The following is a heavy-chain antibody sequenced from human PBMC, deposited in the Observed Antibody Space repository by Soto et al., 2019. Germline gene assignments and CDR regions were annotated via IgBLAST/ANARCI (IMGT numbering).Heavy chain of an antibody. J-gene: IGHJ6*02. V-gene: IGHV3-9*01. Sequence: EVQLVESGGGLVQPGRSLRLSCAASGFTFDDHAMHWVRQVPGKGLEWVSAVSWNSANIGYADSVKGRFTISRDNAKSSWHLQINSLRPGATAFYYCAKVFRGEGNPSYNNLDVWGQGTRSPSP. D-gene: IGHD3-10*01. CDR2: VSWNSANI. CDR1: GFTFDDHA. CDR3: AKVFRGEGNPSYNNLDV.